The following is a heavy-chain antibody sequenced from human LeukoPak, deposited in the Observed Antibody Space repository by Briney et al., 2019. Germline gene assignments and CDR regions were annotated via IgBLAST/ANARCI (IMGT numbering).Heavy chain of an antibody. D-gene: IGHD3-10*01. J-gene: IGHJ5*02. CDR3: ARDSGESGAPVSFNWFDP. Sequence: SETLFLTCTVSGGSISSHYWSWIRQPPGKGLEWIGYTHYSGSNYNPSLKSRVTMSVDTSKNQFSLKLSSLIAADTAVYYCARDSGESGAPVSFNWFDPWGQGTLVSVSS. CDR1: GGSISSHY. CDR2: THYSGS. V-gene: IGHV4-59*11.